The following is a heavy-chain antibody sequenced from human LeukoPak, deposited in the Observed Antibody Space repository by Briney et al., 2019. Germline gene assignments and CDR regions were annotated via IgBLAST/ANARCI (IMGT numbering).Heavy chain of an antibody. CDR2: INPNSGGT. CDR3: ARDGGYCSGGSCGLWFDP. CDR1: GYTFTSYD. D-gene: IGHD2-15*01. Sequence: ASVTVSCKASGYTFTSYDINWVRQATGQGLEWMGWINPNSGGTNYAQKFQGWVTMTRDTSISTAYMELSRLRSDDTAVYYCARDGGYCSGGSCGLWFDPWGQGTLVTVSS. J-gene: IGHJ5*02. V-gene: IGHV1-2*04.